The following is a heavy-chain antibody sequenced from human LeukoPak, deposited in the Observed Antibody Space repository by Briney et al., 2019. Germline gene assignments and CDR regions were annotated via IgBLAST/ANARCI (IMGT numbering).Heavy chain of an antibody. J-gene: IGHJ4*02. CDR1: GVTFSSYS. Sequence: GGSLRLSCAASGVTFSSYSMNWVRQAPGKGLEWVSSISSSSSSIYYADSVKGRFTISRDNAKNSLYLQMNSLRAEDTAVYYCASHQVVPAAIRDYWGQGTLVTVSS. V-gene: IGHV3-21*01. D-gene: IGHD2-2*01. CDR2: ISSSSSSI. CDR3: ASHQVVPAAIRDY.